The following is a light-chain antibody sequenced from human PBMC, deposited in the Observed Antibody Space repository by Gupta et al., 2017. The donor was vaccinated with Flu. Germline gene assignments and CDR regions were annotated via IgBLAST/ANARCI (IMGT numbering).Light chain of an antibody. CDR1: KDSSNY. J-gene: IGKJ1*01. CDR2: GAS. CDR3: KQFVQLPWT. V-gene: IGKV1-33*01. Sequence: SSRAASVRYRVTIPCQANKDSSNYLDWYQQRPGKAPQLLIYGASNLDSGVPSRFSGSGSGTDFTLKISRVEPEDIATYYCKQFVQLPWTFGPGTKVEIK.